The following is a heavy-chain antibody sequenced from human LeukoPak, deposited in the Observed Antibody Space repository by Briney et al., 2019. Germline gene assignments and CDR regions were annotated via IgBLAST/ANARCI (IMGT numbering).Heavy chain of an antibody. D-gene: IGHD2-2*01. CDR2: INHSGST. J-gene: IGHJ6*03. V-gene: IGHV4-34*01. Sequence: PSETLSLTCAVYGGSFSGYYWSWIRQPPGKGLEWIGEINHSGSTNYNPSLKSRVTISVDTSKNQFSLKLSSVTAADTAVYYCARARPRYCSSTSCYANRYYYYYYMDVWGKGTTVTVSS. CDR3: ARARPRYCSSTSCYANRYYYYYYMDV. CDR1: GGSFSGYY.